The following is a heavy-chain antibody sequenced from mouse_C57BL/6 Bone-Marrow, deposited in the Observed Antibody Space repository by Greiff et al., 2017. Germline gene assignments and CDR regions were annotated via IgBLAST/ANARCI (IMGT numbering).Heavy chain of an antibody. V-gene: IGHV1-31*01. CDR3: VYDGYYCYYAMDY. D-gene: IGHD2-3*01. J-gene: IGHJ4*01. CDR2: IHPSNGVS. Sequence: EVQLQQPGPELVKPGASVKISCKASGYSFTGYYMHWVKQRPGHVLDWIGYIHPSNGVSSYNQKFKGKATLTVDKSSSTAYMELRSLTSEDSAVYYCVYDGYYCYYAMDYWGQGTSVTVSS. CDR1: GYSFTGYY.